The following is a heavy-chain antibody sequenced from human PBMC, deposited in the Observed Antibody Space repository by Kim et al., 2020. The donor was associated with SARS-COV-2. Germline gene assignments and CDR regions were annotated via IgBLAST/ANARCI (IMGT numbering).Heavy chain of an antibody. V-gene: IGHV4-59*01. CDR2: IYYSGST. J-gene: IGHJ3*02. D-gene: IGHD3-10*01. CDR3: ARAYGSGSQDAFDI. CDR1: GGSISSYY. Sequence: SETLSLTCTVSGGSISSYYWSWIRQPPGKGLEWIGYIYYSGSTNYNPSLKSRVTISVDTSKNQFSLKLSSVTAADTAVYYCARAYGSGSQDAFDIWGQGTMVTVSS.